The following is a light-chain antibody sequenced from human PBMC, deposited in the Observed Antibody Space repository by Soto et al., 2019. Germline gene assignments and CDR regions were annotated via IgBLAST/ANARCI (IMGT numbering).Light chain of an antibody. Sequence: DIQMTQSPSSLSASVGDRVTITCRASQNIDSYLNWYQQRPGKAPKLLIHDASSLQSGVPSRFSGSGSGTDCALTINRLKNEDCATIYCQQTYSTTWTFGQGTKVDNK. CDR3: QQTYSTTWT. J-gene: IGKJ1*01. CDR2: DAS. CDR1: QNIDSY. V-gene: IGKV1-39*01.